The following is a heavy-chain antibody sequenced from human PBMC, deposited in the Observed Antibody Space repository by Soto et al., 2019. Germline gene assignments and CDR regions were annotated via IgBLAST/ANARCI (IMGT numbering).Heavy chain of an antibody. J-gene: IGHJ4*02. V-gene: IGHV3-33*01. D-gene: IGHD3-10*01. CDR1: GFNFNNYG. CDR2: IWYDGINT. Sequence: QEQVVESGGGVVQPGGSLRLSCAVSGFNFNNYGMHWVRQAPGKGLEWVAVIWYDGINTFYSESVKGRFSVSRDNSKKTVYLQVNSLRAKDTAVYYCARDWGGPTRTTTVAPDYWGQGILVTVSS. CDR3: ARDWGGPTRTTTVAPDY.